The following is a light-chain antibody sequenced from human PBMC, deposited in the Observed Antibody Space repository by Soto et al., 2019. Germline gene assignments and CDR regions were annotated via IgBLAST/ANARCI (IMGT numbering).Light chain of an antibody. V-gene: IGKV3-11*01. Sequence: EIVLTQSPATLSLSPGERATLSCRASQSVSSYLAWYQQKPGQAPRLLIYDASKRATGIPARFSGSGFGTDFTLTISRLEPDDFAMYHCQQYGDSPPTFGQGTKVDIK. CDR3: QQYGDSPPT. CDR1: QSVSSY. CDR2: DAS. J-gene: IGKJ1*01.